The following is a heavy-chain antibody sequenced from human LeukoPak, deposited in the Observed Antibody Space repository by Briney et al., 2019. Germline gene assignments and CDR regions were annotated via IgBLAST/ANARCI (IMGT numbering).Heavy chain of an antibody. CDR2: IYYSGST. D-gene: IGHD4-17*01. CDR1: GGSISSSSYY. J-gene: IGHJ6*02. Sequence: PSETLSLTCTVSGGSISSSSYYWGWIRQPPGKGLEWIGSIYYSGSTCYNPSLKSRVTISVDTSKNQFSLKLSSVTAADTAVYYCARPPLRGLYGMDVWGQGTTVTVSS. CDR3: ARPPLRGLYGMDV. V-gene: IGHV4-39*01.